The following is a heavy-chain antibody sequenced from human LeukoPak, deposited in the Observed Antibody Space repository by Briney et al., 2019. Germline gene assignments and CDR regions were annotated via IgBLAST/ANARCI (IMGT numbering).Heavy chain of an antibody. J-gene: IGHJ4*02. CDR1: GGSISSTNFC. CDR3: ARNSITIFGVVQ. V-gene: IGHV4-39*07. D-gene: IGHD3-3*01. CDR2: VFPSGST. Sequence: PSGTLSLTCSVSGGSISSTNFCWGWIRQPPGRGLEWIGCVFPSGSTNVSPSLKSRVTMSVDTSKNQFSLKLSSVTAADTAVYYCARNSITIFGVVQWGQGTLVTVFS.